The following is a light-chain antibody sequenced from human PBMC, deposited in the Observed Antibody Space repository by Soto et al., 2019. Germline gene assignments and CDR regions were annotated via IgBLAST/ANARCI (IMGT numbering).Light chain of an antibody. CDR2: DAS. J-gene: IGKJ3*01. CDR1: QGIRND. CDR3: QQYDNLLFT. V-gene: IGKV1-33*01. Sequence: DIQMTQSPSSLSASVGDRVTITCRASQGIRNDLGWYQQKPGQAPKLLIYDASNLETGVPSRFSGSGSGTDFTFTISSLQPEDFATYYCQQYDNLLFTFGPGTKVDIK.